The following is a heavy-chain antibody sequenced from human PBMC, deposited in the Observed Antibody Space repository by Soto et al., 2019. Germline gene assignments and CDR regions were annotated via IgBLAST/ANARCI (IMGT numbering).Heavy chain of an antibody. Sequence: PGGSLRLSCTASGLTFSRHWMTWVRQTPEKGLEWVANIKEDGSEKYYVDSVKGRFTISRDNAKNSLFLEMNDLRVEDTAVYHCARGLITLAGGACDIWGQGTMVTVPS. D-gene: IGHD3-16*01. V-gene: IGHV3-7*03. CDR1: GLTFSRHW. J-gene: IGHJ3*02. CDR3: ARGLITLAGGACDI. CDR2: IKEDGSEK.